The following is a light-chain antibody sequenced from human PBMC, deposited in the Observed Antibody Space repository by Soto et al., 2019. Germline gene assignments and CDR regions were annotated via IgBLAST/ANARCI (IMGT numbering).Light chain of an antibody. J-gene: IGKJ1*01. CDR1: QSISSY. V-gene: IGKV1-39*01. Sequence: DIQMTQSPSSLSASVGDRVTITCRASQSISSYLNWYQQKPGKAPKLLIYAASSLQSGVPSRFSGSGSGTDFTLTISSLQPEDFATYYCQQSYSTPRTFGQGIQVEIK. CDR2: AAS. CDR3: QQSYSTPRT.